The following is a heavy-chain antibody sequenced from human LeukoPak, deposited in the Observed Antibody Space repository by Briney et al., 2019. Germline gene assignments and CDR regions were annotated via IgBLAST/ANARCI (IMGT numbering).Heavy chain of an antibody. V-gene: IGHV3-7*03. Sequence: GGSLRLSCAASGFTFSSYWMSWVRQAPGKGLEWVANIKQDGSEKYYVDSVKGRFTISRDNAKNSLYLQMNSLRAEDTALYYCAKDGEKAYGSGSPILGWGQGTLVTVSS. CDR2: IKQDGSEK. J-gene: IGHJ4*02. D-gene: IGHD3-10*01. CDR1: GFTFSSYW. CDR3: AKDGEKAYGSGSPILG.